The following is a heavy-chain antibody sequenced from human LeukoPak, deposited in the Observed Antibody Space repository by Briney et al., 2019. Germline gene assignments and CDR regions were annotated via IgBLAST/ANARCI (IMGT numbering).Heavy chain of an antibody. CDR1: GFTFSSYS. Sequence: GGSLRLSCAASGFTFSSYSMNWVRQAPGKGLEWVSYISSSSSTIYYADSVKGRFTISRDNAKNSLYLQMNSLRAEDTAVYYCASTWGHYYDSSGYYALSFDYWGQGTLVTVSS. D-gene: IGHD3-22*01. V-gene: IGHV3-48*01. CDR2: ISSSSSTI. CDR3: ASTWGHYYDSSGYYALSFDY. J-gene: IGHJ4*02.